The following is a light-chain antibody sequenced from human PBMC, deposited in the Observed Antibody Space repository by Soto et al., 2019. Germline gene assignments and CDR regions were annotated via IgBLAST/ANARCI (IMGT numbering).Light chain of an antibody. CDR2: GAS. CDR1: QSVSSN. Sequence: ERVMTQSPATLSVSPVERATLSCRASQSVSSNLAWYQQKPGQAPRLFIYGASARATGFPARFSGSGSGTDFTLTISSLQSEDFAVYYCQQYDNWPWTFGQGTKVDIK. J-gene: IGKJ1*01. CDR3: QQYDNWPWT. V-gene: IGKV3-15*01.